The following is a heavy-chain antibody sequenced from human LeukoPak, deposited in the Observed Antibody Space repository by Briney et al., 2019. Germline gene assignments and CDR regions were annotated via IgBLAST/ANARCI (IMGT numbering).Heavy chain of an antibody. V-gene: IGHV3-30-3*01. Sequence: AGGSLRLSCAASGFTFNNYAMHWVRQAPGKGLEWVAVISYDGSNKYYADSVKGRFTISRDNSKSTLYLQVNSLRAEDTAVYYCARDRSYYYDSSGTSPDYWGQGTLVTVSS. J-gene: IGHJ4*02. CDR3: ARDRSYYYDSSGTSPDY. D-gene: IGHD3-22*01. CDR1: GFTFNNYA. CDR2: ISYDGSNK.